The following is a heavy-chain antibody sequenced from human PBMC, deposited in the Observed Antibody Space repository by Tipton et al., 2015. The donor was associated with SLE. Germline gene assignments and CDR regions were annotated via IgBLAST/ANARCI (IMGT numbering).Heavy chain of an antibody. Sequence: TLSLTCVVSGYSITSDNYWDWIRQPPGKGLEWIGSIYHSGSIYYNPSFESRVTLSIDTSKNQFSLKLTSVTAAGTAVYYCARKISVPAWGDYFDYWGLGTRVIVSS. CDR2: IYHSGSI. J-gene: IGHJ4*02. CDR1: GYSITSDNY. V-gene: IGHV4-38-2*01. CDR3: ARKISVPAWGDYFDY. D-gene: IGHD3-16*01.